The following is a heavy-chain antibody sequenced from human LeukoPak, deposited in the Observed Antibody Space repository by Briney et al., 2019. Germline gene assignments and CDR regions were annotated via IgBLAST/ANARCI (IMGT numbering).Heavy chain of an antibody. Sequence: PGGSPRLSCAASGFTFSSYGMHWVRQAPGKGLDWVAVISYDGSNKYYVDSVKGRFTISRDNSKNMLYLQTNSLRAEDTAVYYCAKNELLWFGEFDAFDIWGQGTMVTVSS. CDR3: AKNELLWFGEFDAFDI. J-gene: IGHJ3*02. V-gene: IGHV3-30*18. CDR1: GFTFSSYG. D-gene: IGHD3-10*01. CDR2: ISYDGSNK.